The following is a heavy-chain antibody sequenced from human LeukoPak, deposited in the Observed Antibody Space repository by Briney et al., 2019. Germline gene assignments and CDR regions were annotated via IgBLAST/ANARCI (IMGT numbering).Heavy chain of an antibody. CDR1: GYTFTGYY. D-gene: IGHD2-15*01. Sequence: GASVKVSCKASGYTFTGYYMHWVRQAPGQGLEWMGWINPNSGGTNYAQKFQGRVTMTRDTSISTAYMELSRLRSDDTAVYYCAKDSSPVVVAATPGYWGQGTLVTVSS. CDR3: AKDSSPVVVAATPGY. CDR2: INPNSGGT. J-gene: IGHJ4*02. V-gene: IGHV1-2*02.